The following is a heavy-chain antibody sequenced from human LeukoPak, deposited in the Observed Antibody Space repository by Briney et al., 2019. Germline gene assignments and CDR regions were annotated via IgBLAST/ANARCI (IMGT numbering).Heavy chain of an antibody. J-gene: IGHJ6*02. CDR2: ISGSGGST. CDR1: GFTFSSYA. D-gene: IGHD5-12*01. CDR3: AEVWEGTRPRWLPLPKYYYYYYGMDV. Sequence: GGSLRLSCAASGFTFSSYAMSWVRQAPGKGLEWVSAISGSGGSTYYADSVKGRFTISRDNSKNTLYLQMNSLRAEDTAVYYCAEVWEGTRPRWLPLPKYYYYYYGMDVWGQGTTVTVSS. V-gene: IGHV3-23*01.